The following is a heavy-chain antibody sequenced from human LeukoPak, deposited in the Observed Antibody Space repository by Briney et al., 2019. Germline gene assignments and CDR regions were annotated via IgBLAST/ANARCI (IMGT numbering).Heavy chain of an antibody. D-gene: IGHD3-22*01. J-gene: IGHJ4*02. CDR1: GFTFSSYW. V-gene: IGHV3-7*01. Sequence: GGSLRLSCAASGFTFSSYWMSWVRQAPGKGREWVANIKQDGSEKYYVDSVKGRFTISRDNAKNSLYLQMNSLRAEDTAVYYCARDPDYYDSNPDYWGQGTLVTVSS. CDR3: ARDPDYYDSNPDY. CDR2: IKQDGSEK.